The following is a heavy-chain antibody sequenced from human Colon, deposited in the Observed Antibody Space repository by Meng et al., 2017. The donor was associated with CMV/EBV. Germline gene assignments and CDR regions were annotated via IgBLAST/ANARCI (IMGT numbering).Heavy chain of an antibody. V-gene: IGHV3-11*01. J-gene: IGHJ4*02. Sequence: SCAASGFNFSDHYMSWIRQVPGKGLEWISFTSRSGSTKNYAESVKGRFTISRDNAKNSLFLQLNSLRIEDTAVYHCAREVAVTKFFDFWGQGTVVTVSS. CDR2: TSRSGSTK. CDR1: GFNFSDHY. D-gene: IGHD4-11*01. CDR3: AREVAVTKFFDF.